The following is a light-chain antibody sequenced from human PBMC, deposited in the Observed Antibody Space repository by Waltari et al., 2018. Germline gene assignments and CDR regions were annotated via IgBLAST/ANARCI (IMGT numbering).Light chain of an antibody. V-gene: IGKV1-27*01. CDR1: QGIDNY. Sequence: DIQMTQSPSSLSASVGDRVTITCRASQGIDNYLAWYQQKPGKVPKLLIFPASTLQSGVPSLFSCSGSVTDFTLTISSLQPEDVAIYYCQKFNSAPLTFGGGTKVEIK. J-gene: IGKJ4*01. CDR2: PAS. CDR3: QKFNSAPLT.